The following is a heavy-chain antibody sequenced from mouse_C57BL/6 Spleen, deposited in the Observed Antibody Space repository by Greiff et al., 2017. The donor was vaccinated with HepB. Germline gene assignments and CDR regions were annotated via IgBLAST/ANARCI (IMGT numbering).Heavy chain of an antibody. Sequence: QVQLQQPGAELVKPGASVKLSCKASGYTFTSYWMQWVKQRPGQGLEWIGEIDPSDSYTNYNQKFKGKATLTVDTSSSTAYMQLSSLTSEDSAVYYCAYSSGYVPRFAYWGQGTLVTVSA. CDR3: AYSSGYVPRFAY. D-gene: IGHD3-2*02. CDR2: IDPSDSYT. J-gene: IGHJ3*01. CDR1: GYTFTSYW. V-gene: IGHV1-50*01.